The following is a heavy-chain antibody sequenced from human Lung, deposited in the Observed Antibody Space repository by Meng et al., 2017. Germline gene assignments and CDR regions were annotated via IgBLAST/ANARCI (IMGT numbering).Heavy chain of an antibody. CDR3: VRSSAWVRTGFDP. CDR2: IGHSGFT. CDR1: GVSISTSGYS. D-gene: IGHD6-19*01. V-gene: IGHV4-39*01. J-gene: IGHJ5*02. Sequence: QSPLPESGPGRVKPPESLSLPVTVSGVSISTSGYSWGWLRQPPGKGLEWSGSIGHSGFTYYTPSLKSRVAVSLDTSKSQFSLMLTSVTAADTAVYYCVRSSAWVRTGFDPWGQGTLVTVSS.